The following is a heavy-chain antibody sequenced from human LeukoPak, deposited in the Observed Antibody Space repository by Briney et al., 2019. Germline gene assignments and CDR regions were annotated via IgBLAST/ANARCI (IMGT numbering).Heavy chain of an antibody. Sequence: PGGSLRLSCAASGFTFSSYAMHWVRQAPGKGLEWVSAISGSGGSTYYADSVKGRFTISRDNAKNSLYLQMNSLRAEDTAVYYCARDLGGYSYGSHFDYWGQGTLVTVSS. D-gene: IGHD5-18*01. V-gene: IGHV3-23*01. CDR2: ISGSGGST. CDR1: GFTFSSYA. CDR3: ARDLGGYSYGSHFDY. J-gene: IGHJ4*02.